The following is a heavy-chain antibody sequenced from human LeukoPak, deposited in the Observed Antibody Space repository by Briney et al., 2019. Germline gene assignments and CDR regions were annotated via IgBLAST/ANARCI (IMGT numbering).Heavy chain of an antibody. CDR2: IYPGDSDT. D-gene: IGHD4-17*01. J-gene: IGHJ4*02. V-gene: IGHV5-51*01. CDR1: GYIFTSYW. Sequence: GGSLQISCKGSGYIFTSYWIGWGRQLPGKGLEWMGIIYPGDSDTRYSPSFQGQVTISADKSISTAYLQWSSLKASDTAMYYCARTSPYGDYYFDYWGQGTLVTVSS. CDR3: ARTSPYGDYYFDY.